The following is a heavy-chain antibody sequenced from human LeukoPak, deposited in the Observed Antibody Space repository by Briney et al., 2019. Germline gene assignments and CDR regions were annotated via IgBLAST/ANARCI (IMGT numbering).Heavy chain of an antibody. CDR1: GGSISSYY. J-gene: IGHJ4*02. CDR3: ARRVLRRLDSDYFDY. CDR2: IYTSGST. Sequence: PSETLSLTCTVSGGSISSYYWSWIRQPPGKGLEGIGDIYTSGSTNYNPSLKSRVTISVDPSKNQCSLKLSSVTAADTAVYYCARRVLRRLDSDYFDYWGQGTLVTVSS. V-gene: IGHV4-4*09. D-gene: IGHD5-18*01.